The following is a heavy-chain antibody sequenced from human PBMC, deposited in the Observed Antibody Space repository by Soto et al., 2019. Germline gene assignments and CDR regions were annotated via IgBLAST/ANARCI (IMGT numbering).Heavy chain of an antibody. J-gene: IGHJ4*02. CDR3: AGHYYDFWSGPHDY. V-gene: IGHV1-69*13. CDR2: IIPIFGTA. CDR1: GGNFSSYA. D-gene: IGHD3-3*01. Sequence: GASVKVSCKASGGNFSSYAISWVRQAPGQGLEWMGGIIPIFGTANYAQKFQGRVTITADESTSTAYMELSSLRSEDTAVYYCAGHYYDFWSGPHDYWGQGTLVTVSS.